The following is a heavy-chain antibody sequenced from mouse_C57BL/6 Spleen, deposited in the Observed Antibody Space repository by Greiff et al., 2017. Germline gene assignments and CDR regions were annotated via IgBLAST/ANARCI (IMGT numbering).Heavy chain of an antibody. CDR3: AREIDCNDAMDY. V-gene: IGHV1-82*01. J-gene: IGHJ4*01. D-gene: IGHD2-1*01. CDR2: IYPGDGDT. CDR1: GYAFSSSW. Sequence: QVQLQQSGPELVKPGASVKISCKASGYAFSSSWMNWVKQRPGKGLEWIGRIYPGDGDTNYNGKFKGKATLTADKSSSTAYMQLSSLTSEDSAVYFCAREIDCNDAMDYWGQGTSGTVSS.